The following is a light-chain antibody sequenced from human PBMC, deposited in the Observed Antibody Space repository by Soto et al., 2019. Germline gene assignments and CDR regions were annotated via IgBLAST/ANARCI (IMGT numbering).Light chain of an antibody. J-gene: IGKJ1*01. CDR3: QNHGAT. Sequence: EIALTQSPGTLSLSPGERATLSCRASQSVNSKLSWYQQKPGRAPRLLIYGASSRATGIPDRFSGSGSGTEFTLTISGLEPEDSAIYYCQNHGATFGQGTKVDIK. V-gene: IGKV3-20*01. CDR2: GAS. CDR1: QSVNSK.